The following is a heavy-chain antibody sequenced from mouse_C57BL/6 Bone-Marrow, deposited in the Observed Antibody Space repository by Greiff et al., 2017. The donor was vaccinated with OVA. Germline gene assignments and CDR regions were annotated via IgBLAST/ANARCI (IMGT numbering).Heavy chain of an antibody. CDR1: GFTFSDYY. J-gene: IGHJ4*01. CDR2: ISNGGGST. Sequence: EVHLVEPGGGLVQPGGSLKLSCAASGFTFSDYYMYWVRQTPEKRLEWVAYISNGGGSTYYPDTVKGRFTISRDNAKNTLYLQMSRLKSEDTAMYYCARIYYGSSYGAMDYWGQGTSVTVSS. D-gene: IGHD1-1*01. CDR3: ARIYYGSSYGAMDY. V-gene: IGHV5-12*01.